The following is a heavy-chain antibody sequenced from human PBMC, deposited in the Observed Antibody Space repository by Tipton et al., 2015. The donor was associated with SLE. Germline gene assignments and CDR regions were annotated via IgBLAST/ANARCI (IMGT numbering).Heavy chain of an antibody. CDR2: IYYSGST. CDR3: ARGDIYCGGGSCYDY. V-gene: IGHV4-39*07. J-gene: IGHJ4*02. D-gene: IGHD2-15*01. Sequence: TLSLTCTVSGGSISSSSYYWGWIRQPPGKGLEWIGSIYYSGSTYYNPSLKSRVTISVDTSKNQFSLKLRSVTAADTAVYYCARGDIYCGGGSCYDYWGQGTLVTVSS. CDR1: GGSISSSSYY.